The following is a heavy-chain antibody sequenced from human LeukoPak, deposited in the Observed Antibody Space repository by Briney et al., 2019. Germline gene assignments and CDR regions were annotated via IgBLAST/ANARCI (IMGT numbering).Heavy chain of an antibody. D-gene: IGHD3-3*01. Sequence: PSESLSLTCTVSGGSISSYYWSWIRQPPGKGLEWIGYIYYSGSTNYNPSLKSRVTISVDTSKNQFSLKLSSVTAADTAVYYCARGGTETIFGSPHMDVWGKGTTVTVSS. CDR1: GGSISSYY. J-gene: IGHJ6*03. V-gene: IGHV4-59*01. CDR3: ARGGTETIFGSPHMDV. CDR2: IYYSGST.